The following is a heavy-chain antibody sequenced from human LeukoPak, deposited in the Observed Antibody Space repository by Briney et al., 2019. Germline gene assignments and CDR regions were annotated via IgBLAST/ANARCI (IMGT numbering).Heavy chain of an antibody. V-gene: IGHV4-34*01. J-gene: IGHJ4*02. CDR1: GGSFSSYY. D-gene: IGHD3-10*01. CDR2: INHSGST. Sequence: SETLSLTCAVSGGSFSSYYWSWIRQPPGKGLEWIGEINHSGSTNYNPSLKSRVTISVDTSKNQFSLKLSSVTAADTAVYYCARDHITMVRGGTGFDYWGQGTLVTVSS. CDR3: ARDHITMVRGGTGFDY.